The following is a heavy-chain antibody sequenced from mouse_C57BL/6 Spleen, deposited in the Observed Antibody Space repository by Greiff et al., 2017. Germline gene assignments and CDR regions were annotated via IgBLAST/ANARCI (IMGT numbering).Heavy chain of an antibody. J-gene: IGHJ2*01. CDR2: IYPGDGDT. V-gene: IGHV1-80*01. Sequence: VQLQESGAELVKPGASVKISCKASGYAFSSYWMNWEKQRPGKGLEWIGQIYPGDGDTNYNGKFKGKATLTADKSSSTAYMQLSSLTSEDSAVYFCARSPLDSSGYDYWGQGTTLTVSS. CDR1: GYAFSSYW. CDR3: ARSPLDSSGYDY. D-gene: IGHD3-2*02.